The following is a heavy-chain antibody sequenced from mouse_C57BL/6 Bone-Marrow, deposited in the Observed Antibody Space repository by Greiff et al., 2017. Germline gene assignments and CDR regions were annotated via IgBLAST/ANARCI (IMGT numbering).Heavy chain of an antibody. D-gene: IGHD2-2*01. CDR2: IHPNSGST. CDR1: GYTFTSYW. V-gene: IGHV1-64*01. Sequence: QVQLKQPGAELVKPGASVKLSCKASGYTFTSYWMHCVKQRPGQGLEWIGMIHPNSGSTNYNEKFKSKATLTVDKSSSTAYMQLSSLTSEDSAVYYCARGRVTAVGYFDVWGTGTAVTVSS. CDR3: ARGRVTAVGYFDV. J-gene: IGHJ1*03.